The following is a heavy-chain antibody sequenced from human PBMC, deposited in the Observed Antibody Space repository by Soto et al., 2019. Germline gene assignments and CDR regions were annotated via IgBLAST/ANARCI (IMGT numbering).Heavy chain of an antibody. D-gene: IGHD3-9*01. V-gene: IGHV3-9*01. Sequence: EVQLVESGGGLVQPGRSLRLSCAASGFTFDDYAMHWVRQAPGKGLEWVSGISCNSGSIGYADSVKGRFTISRDNAKNSLYLRMNSLRAEDTALYYCAKDSYYDILTGLDAFDIWGQGTMVTVSS. CDR3: AKDSYYDILTGLDAFDI. J-gene: IGHJ3*02. CDR1: GFTFDDYA. CDR2: ISCNSGSI.